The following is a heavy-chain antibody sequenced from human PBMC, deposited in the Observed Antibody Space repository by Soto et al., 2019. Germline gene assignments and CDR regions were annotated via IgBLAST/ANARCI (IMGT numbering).Heavy chain of an antibody. CDR1: GFTFTSYW. CDR2: INPDGSRT. D-gene: IGHD4-17*01. V-gene: IGHV3-74*01. Sequence: PGGSLRLSCAASGFTFTSYWMHWVRQSPGKGLVWVSRINPDGSRTSYADSVKGRFTISRDNAKNTLYLQMNSLGADDTAVYYCARVAVTTYYFDYWGHGTLVTGLL. CDR3: ARVAVTTYYFDY. J-gene: IGHJ4*01.